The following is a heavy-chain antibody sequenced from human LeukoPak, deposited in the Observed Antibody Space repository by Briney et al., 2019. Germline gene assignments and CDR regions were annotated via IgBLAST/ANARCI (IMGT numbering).Heavy chain of an antibody. D-gene: IGHD1-14*01. CDR1: GGSISSSSFY. V-gene: IGHV4-39*01. Sequence: KPSETLSLTCTVPGGSISSSSFYWGWIRQPPGKGLEWIGSIYYSGNTYYNPSLKSRVTISVDTPKNQFSLKLSSVTAADTAVYYCARLNQGNRFDYWGQGTLVTVSS. CDR2: IYYSGNT. CDR3: ARLNQGNRFDY. J-gene: IGHJ4*02.